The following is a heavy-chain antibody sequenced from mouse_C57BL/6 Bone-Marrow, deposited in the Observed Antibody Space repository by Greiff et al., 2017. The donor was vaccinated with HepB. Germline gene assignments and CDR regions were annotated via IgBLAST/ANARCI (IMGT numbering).Heavy chain of an antibody. CDR2: IRNKANGYTT. Sequence: EVKLVESGGGLVQPGGSLSLSCAASGFTFTDYYMSWVHQPPGKALEWLGFIRNKANGYTTEYSASVKGRFTISRDNSQSILYLQMNALRAEDSATYYCARYNLLPYAMDYWGQGTSVTVSS. V-gene: IGHV7-3*01. D-gene: IGHD2-10*01. J-gene: IGHJ4*01. CDR1: GFTFTDYY. CDR3: ARYNLLPYAMDY.